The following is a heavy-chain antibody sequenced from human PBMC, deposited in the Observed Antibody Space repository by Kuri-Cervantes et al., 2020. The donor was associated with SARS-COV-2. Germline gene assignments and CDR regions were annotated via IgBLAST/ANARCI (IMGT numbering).Heavy chain of an antibody. J-gene: IGHJ3*02. CDR2: INSDGSST. V-gene: IGHV3-74*01. CDR1: GFTFSSYW. Sequence: GESLKISCAASGFTFSSYWMHWVRQAPGKGLVWVSRINSDGSSTSYADSVKGRFTISRDNAKNTLYLQVNSLRAEDTAVYYCALGYCSSKHAFDIWGQGTMVTVSS. CDR3: ALGYCSSKHAFDI. D-gene: IGHD2-2*01.